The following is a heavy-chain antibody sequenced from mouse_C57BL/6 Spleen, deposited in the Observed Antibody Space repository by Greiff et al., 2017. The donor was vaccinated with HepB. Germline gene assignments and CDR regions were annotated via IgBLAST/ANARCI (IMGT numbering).Heavy chain of an antibody. J-gene: IGHJ4*01. Sequence: EVQLVESGGGLVKPGGSLKLSCAASGFTFSDYGMHWVRQAPEKGLEWVAYISSGSSTIYYADTVKGRFTISRDNAKNTLFLQMTSLRSEDTAMYYCARAYDYGSSYAMDYWGQGTSVTVSS. CDR3: ARAYDYGSSYAMDY. D-gene: IGHD1-1*01. V-gene: IGHV5-17*01. CDR1: GFTFSDYG. CDR2: ISSGSSTI.